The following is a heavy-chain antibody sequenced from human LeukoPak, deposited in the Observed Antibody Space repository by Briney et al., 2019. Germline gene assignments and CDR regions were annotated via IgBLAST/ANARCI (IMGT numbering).Heavy chain of an antibody. CDR1: VYTFTSYY. V-gene: IGHV1-46*01. D-gene: IGHD2-15*01. CDR2: INPSGGST. J-gene: IGHJ1*01. CDR3: ARSNIVVVVAATPGYFQH. Sequence: GASVKVSCKASVYTFTSYYMHWVRQAPGQGLERMGIINPSGGSTSYAQKFQGRVTMTRDTSTSTVYMELSSLRSEDTAVYYCARSNIVVVVAATPGYFQHWGQGTLVTVSS.